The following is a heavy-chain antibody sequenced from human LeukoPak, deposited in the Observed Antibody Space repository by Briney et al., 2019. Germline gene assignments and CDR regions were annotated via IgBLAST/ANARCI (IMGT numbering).Heavy chain of an antibody. V-gene: IGHV1-18*01. CDR2: ISAYNGNT. J-gene: IGHJ6*02. CDR1: GYTFTSYG. Sequence: ASVKVSCKASGYTFTSYGISWVRQAPGQGLEWMGWISAYNGNTNYAQKLQGRVTMTTDTSTSTAYMKLRSLRSDDTAVYYCARGAYYGSGSGDYYYYGMDVWGQGTTVTVSS. CDR3: ARGAYYGSGSGDYYYYGMDV. D-gene: IGHD3-10*01.